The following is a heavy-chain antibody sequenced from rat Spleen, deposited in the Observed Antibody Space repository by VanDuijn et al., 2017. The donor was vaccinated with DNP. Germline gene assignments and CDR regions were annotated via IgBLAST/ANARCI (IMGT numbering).Heavy chain of an antibody. J-gene: IGHJ4*01. CDR2: MWSGGST. Sequence: EVQLKESGPGLVQPSQTLSLTCTVSGFSLTDYSVHWVRQPPGKGLEWMGVMWSGGSTAYNSALKSRLSISRDTSKNQVFLKMNSLQTDDTGTYYCARDRYYGSTVGMDAWGQGASVTVSS. CDR1: GFSLTDYS. D-gene: IGHD1-6*01. CDR3: ARDRYYGSTVGMDA. V-gene: IGHV2S63*01.